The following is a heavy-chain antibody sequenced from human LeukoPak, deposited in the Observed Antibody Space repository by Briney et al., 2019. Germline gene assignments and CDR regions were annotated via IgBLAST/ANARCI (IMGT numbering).Heavy chain of an antibody. CDR3: ARQYYYDSSGYYSNMYYFDY. V-gene: IGHV3-53*01. D-gene: IGHD3-22*01. J-gene: IGHJ4*02. CDR2: IYSGGST. CDR1: GFTVSSNY. Sequence: GGSLRLSCAASGFTVSSNYMSWVRQAPGKGLEWVSVIYSGGSTYYADSVKGRFTISRDNSKNTLYLQMNSLRAEDTAVYYCARQYYYDSSGYYSNMYYFDYWGQGTLVTVSS.